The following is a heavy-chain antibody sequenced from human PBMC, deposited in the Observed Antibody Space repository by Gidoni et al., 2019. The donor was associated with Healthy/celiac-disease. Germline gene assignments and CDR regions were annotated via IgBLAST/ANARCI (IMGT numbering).Heavy chain of an antibody. CDR3: ARDFTMIGPFNAFDI. J-gene: IGHJ3*02. CDR1: GFTVSSNY. CDR2: IYSGGST. Sequence: EVQLVESGGGLVQPGGSLRLSCAASGFTVSSNYMSWVRQAPGKGLEWVSVIYSGGSTYYADSVKGRFTISRDNSKNTLYLQMNSLRAEDTAVYYCARDFTMIGPFNAFDIWGQGTMVTVSS. D-gene: IGHD3-22*01. V-gene: IGHV3-66*01.